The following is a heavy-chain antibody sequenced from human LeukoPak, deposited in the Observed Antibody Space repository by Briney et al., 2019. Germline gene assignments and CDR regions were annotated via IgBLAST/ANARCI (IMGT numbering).Heavy chain of an antibody. J-gene: IGHJ4*02. V-gene: IGHV3-23*01. CDR2: LGRTGEYK. CDR3: AKDRGSGWPQFDY. D-gene: IGHD6-19*01. CDR1: GFTFSSYA. Sequence: GGSLRLSCAASGFTFSSYAMSWVRQAPGKGLEWVSGLGRTGEYKYYADSVKGRFTISRDNSKDTVFLQMNSLRAEDTAVYYCAKDRGSGWPQFDYWGQGTLVTVSS.